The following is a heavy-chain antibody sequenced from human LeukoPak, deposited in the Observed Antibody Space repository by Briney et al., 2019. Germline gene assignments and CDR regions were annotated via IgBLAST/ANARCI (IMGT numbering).Heavy chain of an antibody. Sequence: GGSLRLSCAASGFTFRGYAMSWVRQAPGKGLEWISAITDSDSGTYYADSVKGRFTISRDNSKNTLYLQMNSLRAEDTAVYYCARAYGYSSSWTSNYYFYGLDVWGQGTTVTVSS. J-gene: IGHJ6*02. CDR1: GFTFRGYA. CDR2: ITDSDSGT. CDR3: ARAYGYSSSWTSNYYFYGLDV. D-gene: IGHD6-13*01. V-gene: IGHV3-23*01.